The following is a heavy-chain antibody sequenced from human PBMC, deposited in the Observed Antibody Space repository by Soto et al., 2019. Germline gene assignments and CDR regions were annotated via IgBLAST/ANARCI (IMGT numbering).Heavy chain of an antibody. J-gene: IGHJ6*03. V-gene: IGHV1-8*01. Sequence: ASMKVSSNASGYTFTSYDINWGRQAPGPGLEGMGWLNPNSGNTGYAQKFQGRIPMTRTTSTSTAYMELSSLSSEDTAVYYCARGGSTSPTSYYYYMDVWGKGTMVTVS. D-gene: IGHD2-2*01. CDR1: GYTFTSYD. CDR2: LNPNSGNT. CDR3: ARGGSTSPTSYYYYMDV.